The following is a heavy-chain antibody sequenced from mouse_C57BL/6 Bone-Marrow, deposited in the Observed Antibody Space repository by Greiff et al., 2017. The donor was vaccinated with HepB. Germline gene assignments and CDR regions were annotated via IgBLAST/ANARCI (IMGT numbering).Heavy chain of an antibody. CDR1: GFTFSDYY. V-gene: IGHV5-12*01. Sequence: EVQLVESGGGLVQPGGSLKLSCAASGFTFSDYYMYWVRQTPEKRLEWVAYISNGGGSTYYPDTVKGRFTISSDNAKNTLYLQMSRLKSEDTAMYYCARRYGNYGGFAYWGQGTLVTVSA. CDR2: ISNGGGST. D-gene: IGHD2-10*02. CDR3: ARRYGNYGGFAY. J-gene: IGHJ3*01.